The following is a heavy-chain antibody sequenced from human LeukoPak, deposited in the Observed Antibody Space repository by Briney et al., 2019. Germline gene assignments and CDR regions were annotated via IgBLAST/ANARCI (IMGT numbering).Heavy chain of an antibody. J-gene: IGHJ4*02. CDR2: IIPIFGTA. CDR1: GGTLRSYA. V-gene: IGHV1-69*13. CDR3: ATTAGY. Sequence: SVKVSCKASGGTLRSYALSWVRQAPGQGLEWMGKIIPIFGTANYAQKFQGRVTITADESMNTAYMELSSLRSEDTAVYYCATTAGYWGQGTLVTVSS. D-gene: IGHD1-14*01.